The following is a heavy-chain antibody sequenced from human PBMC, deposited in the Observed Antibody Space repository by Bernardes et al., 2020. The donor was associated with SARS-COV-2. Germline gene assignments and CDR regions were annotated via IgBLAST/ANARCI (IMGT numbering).Heavy chain of an antibody. CDR3: ARQTGGAILYYGMDV. CDR2: IYPGDSDT. CDR1: GYSFTSYW. V-gene: IGHV5-51*01. J-gene: IGHJ6*02. D-gene: IGHD3-16*01. Sequence: GESLKISCKGFGYSFTSYWIGWVRQMAGKGPEWMGIIYPGDSDTRYSPSFRGQVTISADNSISTAYLQWSSLKASDTATYFCARQTGGAILYYGMDVWGQGTTVIVSS.